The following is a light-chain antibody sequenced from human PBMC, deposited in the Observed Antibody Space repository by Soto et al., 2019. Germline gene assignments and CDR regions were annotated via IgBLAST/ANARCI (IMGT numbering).Light chain of an antibody. CDR1: QSVSSDY. Sequence: EIVLTQSPDTLSLSPGERATLSCRASQSVSSDYLVWYQQKPGLPPRLLIYGASRRATGIPDRFSGSGSGTVLFLIISRLEPEDDAVSYCQHYDNTPPSVTFGSWTQVDIK. CDR2: GAS. V-gene: IGKV3-20*01. CDR3: QHYDNTPPSVT. J-gene: IGKJ3*01.